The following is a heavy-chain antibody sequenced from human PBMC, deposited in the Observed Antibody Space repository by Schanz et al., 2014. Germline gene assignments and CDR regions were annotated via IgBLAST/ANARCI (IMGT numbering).Heavy chain of an antibody. J-gene: IGHJ4*02. D-gene: IGHD6-6*01. Sequence: QVQLVESGGGLVKPGGSLRLSCAASGFNFSNYDIHWVRQSPGKGLEWVALIWYDGSNEYYADSVKGRFTISRDNPKKTLYLQMNSLRAEDTAVYYCVPMSIAAHWGQGTLVTVSS. CDR3: VPMSIAAH. CDR2: IWYDGSNE. CDR1: GFNFSNYD. V-gene: IGHV3-33*08.